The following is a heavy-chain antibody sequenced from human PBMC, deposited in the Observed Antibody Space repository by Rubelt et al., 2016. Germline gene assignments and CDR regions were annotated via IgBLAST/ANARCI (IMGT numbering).Heavy chain of an antibody. CDR1: GGSFSSYY. J-gene: IGHJ4*02. Sequence: QVQLQQWGAGLLKPSETLSLTCAVYGGSFSSYYWNWIRQPPGKGREWIGEINQFGSTNYNPSLKSRVIISLDTSKSQFSLNRRSVTAADTAVYYCARGHASSGTYPGWGQGTLVTVSS. V-gene: IGHV4-34*01. CDR2: INQFGST. CDR3: ARGHASSGTYPG. D-gene: IGHD6-19*01.